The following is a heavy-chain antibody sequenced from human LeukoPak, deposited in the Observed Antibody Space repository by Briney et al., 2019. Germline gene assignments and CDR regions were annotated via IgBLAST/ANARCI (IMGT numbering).Heavy chain of an antibody. D-gene: IGHD3-3*01. CDR2: ISSSSSTI. CDR3: AREVTIFGVVTRFDP. CDR1: GFTFSSYS. Sequence: PGGSLRLSCAASGFTFSSYSMNWVRQAPGKGLEWVSYISSSSSTIYYADSVKGRFTISRDNAKNSLYLQMNSLRDEDTAVYYCAREVTIFGVVTRFDPWGQGTLVTVSS. V-gene: IGHV3-48*02. J-gene: IGHJ5*02.